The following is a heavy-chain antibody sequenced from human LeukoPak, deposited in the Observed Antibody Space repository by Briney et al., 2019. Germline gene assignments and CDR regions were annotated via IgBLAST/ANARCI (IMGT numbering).Heavy chain of an antibody. Sequence: GESLKISCKGSRHSFTTYWIGWVRQMPGKGLEWMWIIYPADSDTRYSPSFQGQVTISADKSISTAYLQWSSLKASDTAMYYCARQNNGYPNAFDIWGQGTMVTVSS. CDR1: RHSFTTYW. CDR2: IYPADSDT. CDR3: ARQNNGYPNAFDI. V-gene: IGHV5-51*01. D-gene: IGHD5-12*01. J-gene: IGHJ3*02.